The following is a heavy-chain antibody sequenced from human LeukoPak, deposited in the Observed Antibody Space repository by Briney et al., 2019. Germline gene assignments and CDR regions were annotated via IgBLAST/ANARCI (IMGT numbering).Heavy chain of an antibody. CDR1: GGTFSSYA. D-gene: IGHD3-10*01. CDR2: TIPILGIA. V-gene: IGHV1-69*04. J-gene: IGHJ4*02. Sequence: SVKVSCKASGGTFSSYAISWVRQAPGQGLEWMGRTIPILGIANYAQKFQGRVTITADKSTSTAYMELSSLRSEDTAVYYCARQRGDGYNPWGQGTLVTVSS. CDR3: ARQRGDGYNP.